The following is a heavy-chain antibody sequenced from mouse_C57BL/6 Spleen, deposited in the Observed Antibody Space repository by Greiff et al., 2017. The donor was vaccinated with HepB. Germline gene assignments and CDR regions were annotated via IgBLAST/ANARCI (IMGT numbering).Heavy chain of an antibody. CDR2: INPNYGTT. D-gene: IGHD2-4*01. CDR3: ASSTMITTGRANYYAMDY. Sequence: EVQLQESGPELVKPGASVKISCKASGYSFTDYNMNWVKQSNGKSLEWIGVINPNYGTTSYNQKFKGKATLTVDQSSSTAYMQLNSLTSEDSAVYYCASSTMITTGRANYYAMDYWGQGTSVTVSS. J-gene: IGHJ4*01. V-gene: IGHV1-39*01. CDR1: GYSFTDYN.